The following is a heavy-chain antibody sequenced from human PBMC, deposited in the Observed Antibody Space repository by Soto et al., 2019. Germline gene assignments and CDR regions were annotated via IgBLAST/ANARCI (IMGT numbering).Heavy chain of an antibody. J-gene: IGHJ4*02. D-gene: IGHD1-26*01. CDR1: GFPFSSHW. V-gene: IGHV3-7*01. CDR3: ARVVGATDTLHN. Sequence: EVQLVESGGGLVQPGGSLRLSCVASGFPFSSHWMSWVRQAPGKGLEWVANIKQDGSEEHYVDWVKGRFTVSRDNAKNSSHLQMNSLRAEDTAVYYCARVVGATDTLHNWGQGTQVTVSS. CDR2: IKQDGSEE.